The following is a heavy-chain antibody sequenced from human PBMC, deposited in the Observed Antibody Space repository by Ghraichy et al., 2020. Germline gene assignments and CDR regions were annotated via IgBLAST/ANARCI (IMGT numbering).Heavy chain of an antibody. Sequence: SETLSLTCTVSGGSISSSSYYWGWIRQPPGKGLEWIGSIYYSGSTYYNPSLKSRVTISVDTSKNQFSLKLSSVTAADTAVYYCARITGTTPVNWFDPWGQGTLVTVSS. D-gene: IGHD1-7*01. CDR1: GGSISSSSYY. J-gene: IGHJ5*02. V-gene: IGHV4-39*01. CDR3: ARITGTTPVNWFDP. CDR2: IYYSGST.